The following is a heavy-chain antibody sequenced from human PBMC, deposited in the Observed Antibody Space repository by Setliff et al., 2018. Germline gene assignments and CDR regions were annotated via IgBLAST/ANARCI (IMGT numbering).Heavy chain of an antibody. CDR2: IKSKTDGGTT. CDR3: TRRITIFGVVIKNDY. V-gene: IGHV3-15*01. D-gene: IGHD3-3*01. CDR1: GFTFSNAW. J-gene: IGHJ4*02. Sequence: GGSLRLSCAASGFTFSNAWMSWVRQAPGKGLEWVGRIKSKTDGGTTDYAAPVKGRFTISRDDSKNTLYLQMNSLKTEDTAMYYCTRRITIFGVVIKNDYWGQGTLVTVS.